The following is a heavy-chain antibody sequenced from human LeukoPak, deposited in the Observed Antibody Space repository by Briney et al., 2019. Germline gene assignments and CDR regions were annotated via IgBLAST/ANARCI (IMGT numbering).Heavy chain of an antibody. CDR1: GFTFSSYS. CDR3: ARDGRELYYYYYYMDV. D-gene: IGHD1-7*01. CDR2: ISSSSSYI. J-gene: IGHJ6*03. Sequence: GGSLRLSCAASGFTFSSYSMNWVRQAPGKGLEWVSSISSSSSYIYYADSVKGRFTISRDNAKNSLYLQMNSLRAEDTAVYYCARDGRELYYYYYYMDVWGKGTTVTVSS. V-gene: IGHV3-21*01.